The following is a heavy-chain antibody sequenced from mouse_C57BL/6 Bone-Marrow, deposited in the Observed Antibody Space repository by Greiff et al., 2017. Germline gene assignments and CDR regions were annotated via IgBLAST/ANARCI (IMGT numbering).Heavy chain of an antibody. Sequence: QVQLQQSGAELARPGASVKLSCKASGYTFTSYGISWVKQRTGQGLEWIGEIYPRSGNTYYNEKFKGKATLTADKSSSTAYMELRSLTSEDSAVYFFARGGVYYEYDAGFSYWGQGTLVTVSA. CDR3: ARGGVYYEYDAGFSY. CDR2: IYPRSGNT. J-gene: IGHJ3*01. CDR1: GYTFTSYG. D-gene: IGHD2-4*01. V-gene: IGHV1-81*01.